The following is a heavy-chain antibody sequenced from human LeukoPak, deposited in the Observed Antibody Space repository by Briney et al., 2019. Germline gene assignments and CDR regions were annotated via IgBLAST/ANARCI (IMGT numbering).Heavy chain of an antibody. CDR1: GGSISSSSYY. Sequence: SETLSLTCTVSGGSISSSSYYWCWIRQPPGKRLEWIGDIYFSGSTYNNPSLKSRVTISVDTSNNQFSMKLSSVTAADTAVYYCARTRRNYYYMDVWGKGTTVTVSS. V-gene: IGHV4-39*01. CDR2: IYFSGST. D-gene: IGHD2-2*01. J-gene: IGHJ6*03. CDR3: ARTRRNYYYMDV.